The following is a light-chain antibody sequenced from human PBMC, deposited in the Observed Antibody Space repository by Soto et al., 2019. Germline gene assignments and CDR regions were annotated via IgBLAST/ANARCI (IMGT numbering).Light chain of an antibody. CDR1: QSISSY. J-gene: IGKJ1*01. Sequence: SPSPSSLSATVGDRVTITCLASQSISSYLNWYQQKPGKAPKLLIYAASSLQSGVPSRFSGSGSGTDFTLTISSLQPEDFATYYCLQSNSYSWTFGQGTKVDIK. V-gene: IGKV1-39*01. CDR3: LQSNSYSWT. CDR2: AAS.